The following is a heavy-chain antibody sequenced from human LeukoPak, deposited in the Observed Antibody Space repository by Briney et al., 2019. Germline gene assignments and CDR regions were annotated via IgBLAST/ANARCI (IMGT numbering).Heavy chain of an antibody. CDR3: ARDRSYYDSSGYYQYFDY. D-gene: IGHD3-22*01. Sequence: PGGSLGLSCTASTFTISGYGLNWVRQAPGKGLEWVSFISSSGATTYYADSVKGRFTISRDNAKNSVYLQMNSLRAEDTAVYYCARDRSYYDSSGYYQYFDYWGQGSLVTVSS. CDR1: TFTISGYG. CDR2: ISSSGATT. V-gene: IGHV3-48*03. J-gene: IGHJ4*02.